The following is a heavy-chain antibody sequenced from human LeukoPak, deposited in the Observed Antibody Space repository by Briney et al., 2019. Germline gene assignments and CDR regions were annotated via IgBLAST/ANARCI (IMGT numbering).Heavy chain of an antibody. J-gene: IGHJ4*02. V-gene: IGHV3-30*04. Sequence: PGGSLRLSCAASGFTFSNYIMHWVRQAPGKGLDWVAVIIENGRYQYYADSVKGRFTISRDNSKNTLFLQMNSLRAEDTAMYYCARVQGGGYRTADYWGQGTLVTVSS. CDR3: ARVQGGGYRTADY. CDR1: GFTFSNYI. D-gene: IGHD6-19*01. CDR2: IIENGRYQ.